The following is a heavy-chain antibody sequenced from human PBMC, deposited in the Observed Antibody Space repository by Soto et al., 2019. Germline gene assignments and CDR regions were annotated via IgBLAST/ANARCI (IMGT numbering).Heavy chain of an antibody. J-gene: IGHJ6*02. CDR3: TADRRHASSPFMDD. V-gene: IGHV3-15*01. D-gene: IGHD6-13*01. Sequence: VGALRLSCEASGLNFTKPRMSWVRQAPGKGLEYIGRFKSMTDGGATDYAAPVKGRFTISRDDSENTLYLLMNSLKTEDTGVYYCTADRRHASSPFMDDWGQGTTVTVSS. CDR2: FKSMTDGGAT. CDR1: GLNFTKPR.